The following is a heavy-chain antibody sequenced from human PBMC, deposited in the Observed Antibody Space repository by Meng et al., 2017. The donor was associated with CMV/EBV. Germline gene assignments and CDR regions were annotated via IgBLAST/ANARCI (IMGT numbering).Heavy chain of an antibody. V-gene: IGHV4-39*07. D-gene: IGHD4-23*01. Sequence: SETLSLTCTVSGGSISSSSYYWGLIRQPPGKGLEWIGSIYYSGSTYYNPSFKSRVTISVDTSKNQFSLKLSSVTAADTAVYYCARAQSGGIDYWGQGTLVTVSS. CDR3: ARAQSGGIDY. CDR1: GGSISSSSYY. J-gene: IGHJ4*02. CDR2: IYYSGST.